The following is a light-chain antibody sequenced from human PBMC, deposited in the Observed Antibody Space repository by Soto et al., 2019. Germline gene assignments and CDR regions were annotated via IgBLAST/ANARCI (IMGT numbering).Light chain of an antibody. Sequence: QSALTQPASVSGSPGQSITISCTGTSSDVGSYNLVPWYQQHPGKAPKLMIYEVSKRPSGVSNRFSGSKSGNTASLTISGLQAEDEADYYCCSYAGSSTFPYVFGTGTQLTVL. CDR2: EVS. CDR1: SSDVGSYNL. CDR3: CSYAGSSTFPYV. J-gene: IGLJ1*01. V-gene: IGLV2-23*02.